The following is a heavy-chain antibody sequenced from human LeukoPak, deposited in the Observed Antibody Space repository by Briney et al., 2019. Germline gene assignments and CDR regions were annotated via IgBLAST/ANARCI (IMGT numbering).Heavy chain of an antibody. CDR3: ARRARGMVRGVTTNWFDP. J-gene: IGHJ5*02. V-gene: IGHV4-34*01. CDR2: INHSGST. CDR1: GGSFSGYY. D-gene: IGHD3-10*01. Sequence: SETLSLTCAVYGGSFSGYYWSWIRQPPGKGLEWIGEINHSGSTNYNPSLKSRVTIPVDTSKNQFSLKLSSVTAADTAVYYCARRARGMVRGVTTNWFDPWGQGTLVTVSS.